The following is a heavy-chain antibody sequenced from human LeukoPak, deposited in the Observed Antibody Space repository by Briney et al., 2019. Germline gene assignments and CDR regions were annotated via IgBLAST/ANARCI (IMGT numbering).Heavy chain of an antibody. V-gene: IGHV1-24*01. CDR3: ATDPRSLYSSVGAFDI. D-gene: IGHD6-25*01. Sequence: ASVKVSCKVSGYTLTELSMHWVRQAPGKGLEWMGGFDPEDGETIYAQKFQGRVTMTEDTSTDTAYMELSSLRSEDTAVYYCATDPRSLYSSVGAFDIWGQGTMVTVSS. J-gene: IGHJ3*02. CDR1: GYTLTELS. CDR2: FDPEDGET.